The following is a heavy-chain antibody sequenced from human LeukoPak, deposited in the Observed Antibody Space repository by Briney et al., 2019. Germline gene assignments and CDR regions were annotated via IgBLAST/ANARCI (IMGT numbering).Heavy chain of an antibody. D-gene: IGHD4-17*01. CDR1: GFTFSGYG. Sequence: GGSLRLSCAASGFTFSGYGMNWARRAPGKGLEWVAVISYDGSNKYYADSVKGRFTISRDNSKNTVYLQMNSLRAEDSAVYYCARPYGDYYFDYWGQGTLVTVSS. CDR2: ISYDGSNK. J-gene: IGHJ4*02. CDR3: ARPYGDYYFDY. V-gene: IGHV3-30*03.